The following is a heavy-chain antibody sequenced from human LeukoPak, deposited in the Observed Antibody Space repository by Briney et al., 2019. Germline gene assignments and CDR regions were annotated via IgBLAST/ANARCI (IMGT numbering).Heavy chain of an antibody. CDR1: RFTFSTYG. V-gene: IGHV3-30*03. D-gene: IGHD5-12*01. J-gene: IGHJ4*02. CDR2: ISYDGSNK. CDR3: ARGVDKAEAGGFDY. Sequence: GGSLRLSCAASRFTFSTYGMHWVRQAPGKGLEWVAVISYDGSNKYYADSVKGRFTISRDNSKNSLYLQMSSLRAEDTAVYYCARGVDKAEAGGFDYWGQGTLVTVSS.